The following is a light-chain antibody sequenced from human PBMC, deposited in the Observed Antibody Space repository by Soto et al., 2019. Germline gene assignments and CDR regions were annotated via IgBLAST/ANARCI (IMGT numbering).Light chain of an antibody. CDR3: GTWDSKLSVYV. V-gene: IGLV1-51*01. J-gene: IGLJ1*01. CDR1: SSNIGSNY. Sequence: QSVLTQSASVSAAPGQKVTISCSGSSSNIGSNYVSWYKQLPGTAPKLLIHDNNKRLSGIPDRFSGSKSGTSATLGITGLQAGDEADYYCGTWDSKLSVYVFGTGTKVTVL. CDR2: DNN.